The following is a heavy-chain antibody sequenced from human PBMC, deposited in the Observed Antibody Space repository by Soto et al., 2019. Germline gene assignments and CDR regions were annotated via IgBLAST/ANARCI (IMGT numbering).Heavy chain of an antibody. D-gene: IGHD2-2*01. Sequence: SETLSLTCAVYGGSFSGYYWSWIRQPPGKGLEWIGEINHSGSTNYNPSLKSRVTISVDTSKNQFSLKLSSVTAADTAVYYCARGADCSTPSCTGNWFASWGQGIQVTVSS. CDR2: INHSGST. CDR3: ARGADCSTPSCTGNWFAS. J-gene: IGHJ5*01. CDR1: GGSFSGYY. V-gene: IGHV4-34*01.